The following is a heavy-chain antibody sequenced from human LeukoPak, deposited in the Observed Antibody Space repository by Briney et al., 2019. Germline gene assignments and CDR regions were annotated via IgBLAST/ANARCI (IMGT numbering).Heavy chain of an antibody. CDR1: GFTFSSYA. J-gene: IGHJ6*02. Sequence: GGSLRLSCAASGFTFSSYAMSRVRQAPGNGLKGVASIGQDGSLKHYVDSMKGRLTLSRDNAKNSLYLQMNPRRAGETAVYYCATSYGDYGRDVWGHGATVAVCS. D-gene: IGHD4-17*01. CDR3: ATSYGDYGRDV. V-gene: IGHV3-7*01. CDR2: IGQDGSLK.